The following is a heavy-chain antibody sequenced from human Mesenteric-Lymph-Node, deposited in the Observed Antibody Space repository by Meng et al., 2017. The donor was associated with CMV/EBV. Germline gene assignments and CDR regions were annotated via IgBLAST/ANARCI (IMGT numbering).Heavy chain of an antibody. CDR2: IHYSGST. V-gene: IGHV4-59*12. Sequence: SETLSLTCTVSGGSISGYYWSWIRQPPGKGLEWIGYIHYSGSTNYNPSLKSRVTISVDTSKNQFSLKLSSVTAADTAVYYCARGPYCSSTSCYENDEYFQHWGQGTLVTVSS. J-gene: IGHJ1*01. CDR1: GGSISGYY. CDR3: ARGPYCSSTSCYENDEYFQH. D-gene: IGHD2-2*01.